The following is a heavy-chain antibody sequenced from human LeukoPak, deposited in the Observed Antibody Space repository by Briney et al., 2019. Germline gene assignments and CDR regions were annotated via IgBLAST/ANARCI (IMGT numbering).Heavy chain of an antibody. CDR1: GYTFTSYA. CDR3: ARDPGSFLSSSGWLNWFDP. Sequence: ASVKVSCKASGYTFTSYAIHWVRQAPGQRLEWMGWISAGNGNTKYSQNFQGRVTFISNTSATTAFMELSSLRSEDAAVYYCARDPGSFLSSSGWLNWFDPWGQGTLVTVSS. D-gene: IGHD6-19*01. J-gene: IGHJ5*02. CDR2: ISAGNGNT. V-gene: IGHV1-3*01.